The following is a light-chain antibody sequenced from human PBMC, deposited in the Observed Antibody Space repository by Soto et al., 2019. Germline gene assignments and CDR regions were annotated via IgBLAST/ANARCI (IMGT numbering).Light chain of an antibody. CDR2: KAS. CDR3: QQYNSFLT. J-gene: IGKJ4*01. CDR1: QSISSW. Sequence: DIQMTQSPSTLSASVGDRVTITCRASQSISSWLAWYQQKPGKAPKLLIYKASSLESGVPSRFSGSGSGTEFTLTISSLQPDDFATYYCQQYNSFLTFGGGTQLEIK. V-gene: IGKV1-5*03.